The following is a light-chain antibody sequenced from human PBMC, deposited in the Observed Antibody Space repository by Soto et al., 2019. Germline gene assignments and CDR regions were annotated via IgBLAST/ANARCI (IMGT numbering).Light chain of an antibody. CDR3: GTWDSSLSAVV. Sequence: QSVLTQPPSVSAAPGQKVTISCSGSTSNIGNNYVSWYQQLPGTAPKLLIYDNYKRPSGISDRFSGSKSGTSATLGITGLQTGDEAGYYCGTWDSSLSAVVFGGGTKVTVL. CDR2: DNY. V-gene: IGLV1-51*01. J-gene: IGLJ2*01. CDR1: TSNIGNNY.